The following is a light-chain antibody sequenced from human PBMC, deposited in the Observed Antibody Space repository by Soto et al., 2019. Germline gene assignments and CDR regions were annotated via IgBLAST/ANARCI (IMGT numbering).Light chain of an antibody. V-gene: IGKV1-9*01. CDR1: AGIGNF. J-gene: IGKJ4*01. Sequence: DIQMTQSPSSLSPSVGDRVTITCRASAGIGNFLAWYQRTPGKAPNLLISAASTLQSGCPSMFSGSASPTEXPLTITSLQPEDCATYYRQQFNSYPFTLGAGTKA. CDR3: QQFNSYPFT. CDR2: AAS.